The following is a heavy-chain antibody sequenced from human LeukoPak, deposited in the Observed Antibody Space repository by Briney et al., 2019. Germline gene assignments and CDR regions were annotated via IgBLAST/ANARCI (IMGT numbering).Heavy chain of an antibody. CDR1: GFTFSSYA. D-gene: IGHD2-15*01. CDR3: AREPLQYCSGGSCYSRGWFDP. V-gene: IGHV3-48*03. J-gene: IGHJ5*02. Sequence: PGGSLRLSCAASGFTFSSYAMSWVRQAPGKGLEWVSYISSSGSTIYYADSVKGRFTISRDNAKNSLYLQMNSLRAEDTAVYYCAREPLQYCSGGSCYSRGWFDPWGQGTLVTVSS. CDR2: ISSSGSTI.